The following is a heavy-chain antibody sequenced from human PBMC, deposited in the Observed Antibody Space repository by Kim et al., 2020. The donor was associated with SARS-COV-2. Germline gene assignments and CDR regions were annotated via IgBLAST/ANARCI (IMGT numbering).Heavy chain of an antibody. CDR1: GFIFGDYA. CDR2: IRWNSERM. D-gene: IGHD1-1*01. CDR3: AKVRLEKRDYYYGMDV. Sequence: GGSLRLSCAASGFIFGDYAMHWVRQAPGKGLEWVSGIRWNSERMDYADTVKGRFTISRDNAKNSLYLQMNNLRAEDTAFYYCAKVRLEKRDYYYGMDVWGRGTTVTVSS. V-gene: IGHV3-9*01. J-gene: IGHJ6*02.